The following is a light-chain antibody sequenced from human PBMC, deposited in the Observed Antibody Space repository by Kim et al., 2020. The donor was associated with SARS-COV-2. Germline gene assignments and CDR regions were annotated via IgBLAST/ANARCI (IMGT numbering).Light chain of an antibody. Sequence: DIQMTQSPSSLSASVGDRVNITCQASQDISNYLNWNQQKPGKAPKLLIYDASNLKTGVPSRFSGSGSGTDFSFTISSLQPEDVGTYYCQQYDNLPLTFGGGTKLEI. CDR1: QDISNY. J-gene: IGKJ4*01. CDR3: QQYDNLPLT. V-gene: IGKV1-33*01. CDR2: DAS.